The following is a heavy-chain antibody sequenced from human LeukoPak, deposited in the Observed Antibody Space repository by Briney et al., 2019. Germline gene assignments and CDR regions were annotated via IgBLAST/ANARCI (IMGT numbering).Heavy chain of an antibody. Sequence: GGSRRLSWAASGFTFSSYAMSWVRQAPGKGLEWVSAISGSGGSTYYADSVKGRFTISRDNSKDTVYLQMNNLRPEDTSVYYCAKGVVVMPATRIDSWGQGTLVIVSS. J-gene: IGHJ5*01. V-gene: IGHV3-23*01. CDR3: AKGVVVMPATRIDS. CDR1: GFTFSSYA. D-gene: IGHD2-15*01. CDR2: ISGSGGST.